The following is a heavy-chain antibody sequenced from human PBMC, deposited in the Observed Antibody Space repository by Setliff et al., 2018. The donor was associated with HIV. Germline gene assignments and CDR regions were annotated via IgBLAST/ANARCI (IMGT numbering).Heavy chain of an antibody. D-gene: IGHD5-18*01. V-gene: IGHV3-21*01. Sequence: PGGSLRLSCAASGFTFSSYTMNWVRQAPGKGLEWVSSISSSSYYIYYADSVKGRFTISRDNAKNSLFLQMNSLRAEDTAVYYCASIELAAMVPVAYWGQGTLVTVSS. CDR2: ISSSSYYI. J-gene: IGHJ4*02. CDR1: GFTFSSYT. CDR3: ASIELAAMVPVAY.